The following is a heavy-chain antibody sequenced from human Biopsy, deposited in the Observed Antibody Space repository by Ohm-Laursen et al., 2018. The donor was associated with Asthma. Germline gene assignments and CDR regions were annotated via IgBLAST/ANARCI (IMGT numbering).Heavy chain of an antibody. Sequence: SSVKVSCKSLGGTLNAYVIGWVRQAPGQGLEWMGGINSVFGTTTYPQKFQDRVTITADDSTSTVYMELSSLRSEDTAVYYCARKAGSCISRTCYSLDFWGQGTLVTVSS. CDR2: INSVFGTT. V-gene: IGHV1-69*01. J-gene: IGHJ4*02. CDR3: ARKAGSCISRTCYSLDF. D-gene: IGHD2-2*01. CDR1: GGTLNAYV.